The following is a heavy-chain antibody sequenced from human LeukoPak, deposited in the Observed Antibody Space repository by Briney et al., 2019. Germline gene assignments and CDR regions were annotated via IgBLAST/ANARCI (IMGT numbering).Heavy chain of an antibody. CDR3: ARRSVLRYFDWSRLKNYYYYMDV. V-gene: IGHV4-4*09. J-gene: IGHJ6*03. D-gene: IGHD3-9*01. CDR1: GGSISSYY. Sequence: SETLSLTCTVSGGSISSYYWSWIRQPPGKGLEWIGYIYTSGSTNYNPSLKSRVTISVDTSKNQFSLKLSSVTAADTALYYCARRSVLRYFDWSRLKNYYYYMDVWGKGTTVTVSS. CDR2: IYTSGST.